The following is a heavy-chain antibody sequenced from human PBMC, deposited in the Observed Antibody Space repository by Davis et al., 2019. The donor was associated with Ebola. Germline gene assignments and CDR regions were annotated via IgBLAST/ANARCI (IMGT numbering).Heavy chain of an antibody. J-gene: IGHJ4*02. CDR2: INPHNGNT. CDR3: ARDLGGITMVRGVNDY. D-gene: IGHD3-10*01. CDR1: GYTFTNYG. Sequence: AASVKVSCKASGYTFTNYGITWVRQAPGQGLEWMGWINPHNGNTNYAQNVQGRVTMTTDTSTSTAYMEVGILRSDDTAVYYCARDLGGITMVRGVNDYWGQGTLVTVSS. V-gene: IGHV1-18*04.